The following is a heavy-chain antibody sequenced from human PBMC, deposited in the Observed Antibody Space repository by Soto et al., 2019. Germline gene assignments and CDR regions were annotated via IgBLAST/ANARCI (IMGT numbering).Heavy chain of an antibody. CDR1: GYSFTSYW. CDR3: ARHRNSDYYYYGMDV. CDR2: IDPSDSYT. D-gene: IGHD1-7*01. V-gene: IGHV5-10-1*01. J-gene: IGHJ6*02. Sequence: PGESLKISCKGPGYSFTSYWISWVRQMPGKGLEWMGRIDPSDSYTNYSPSFQGHVTISADKSISTAYLQWSSLKASGAAMYYCARHRNSDYYYYGMDVWGQGTTVTVSS.